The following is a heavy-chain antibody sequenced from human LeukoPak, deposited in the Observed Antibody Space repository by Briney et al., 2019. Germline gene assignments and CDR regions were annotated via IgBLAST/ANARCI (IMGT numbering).Heavy chain of an antibody. CDR1: GYTFTGYY. CDR2: INPNSGGT. Sequence: GASVKVSCTASGYTFTGYYMHWVRQAPGQGLEWMGWINPNSGGTNYAQKFQGRVTMTRVTSISTAYMELSRLRSDDTAVYYCARGASVVVPAAKGYWGQGTLVTVSS. J-gene: IGHJ4*02. V-gene: IGHV1-2*02. D-gene: IGHD2-2*01. CDR3: ARGASVVVPAAKGY.